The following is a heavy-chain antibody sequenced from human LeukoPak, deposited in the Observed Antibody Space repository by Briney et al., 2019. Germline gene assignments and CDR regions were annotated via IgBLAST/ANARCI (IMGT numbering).Heavy chain of an antibody. CDR2: INPSGGST. CDR3: TRGPPNWGYDF. J-gene: IGHJ4*02. V-gene: IGHV1-46*01. Sequence: GASVKVSCKASGYTFTSYYMHWVRQAPGQGLEWMGIINPSGGSTSYAQKFQGRVTMTRDTSTSTAYMELSGLISEDTAVYYCTRGPPNWGYDFWGQGTLVTVSS. CDR1: GYTFTSYY. D-gene: IGHD7-27*01.